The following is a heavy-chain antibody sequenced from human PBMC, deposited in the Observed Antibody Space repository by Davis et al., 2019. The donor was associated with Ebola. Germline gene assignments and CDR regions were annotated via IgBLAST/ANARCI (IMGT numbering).Heavy chain of an antibody. V-gene: IGHV4-59*11. D-gene: IGHD2-2*01. J-gene: IGHJ5*02. CDR3: AKGNRYCSSTSCLKSWFDP. Sequence: PSETLSLTCTVSGGSISSHYWSWIRQSPGKGLEWIGYIYYSGTTNYNPSLKSRVTISVDTSKNQFSLKLSSVTAADTAVYYCAKGNRYCSSTSCLKSWFDPWGQGTLVTVSS. CDR2: IYYSGTT. CDR1: GGSISSHY.